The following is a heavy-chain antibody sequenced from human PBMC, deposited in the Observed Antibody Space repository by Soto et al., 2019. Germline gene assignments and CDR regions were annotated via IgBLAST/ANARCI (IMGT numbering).Heavy chain of an antibody. CDR1: GGSISSYY. CDR2: IYYSGST. Sequence: SETLSLTCTVSGGSISSYYWSWIRQPPGKGLEWIGYIYYSGSTNYNPSLKSRVTISVDTSKNQFSLKLSSVTAADTAVYYCARRYRGTLAYCAQRTLVTVS. CDR3: ARRYRGTLAY. D-gene: IGHD2-15*01. J-gene: IGHJ4*02. V-gene: IGHV4-59*08.